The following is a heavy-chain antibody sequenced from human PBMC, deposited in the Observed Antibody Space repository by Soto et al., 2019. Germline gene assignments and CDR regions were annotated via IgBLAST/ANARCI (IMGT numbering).Heavy chain of an antibody. J-gene: IGHJ5*02. Sequence: GGSLRLSCAASGFTFSSNWMSWVRQAPGKGLEWVANINQDGSEKYYVDSVKGRFTISRDNTKNSLYLQMNSLRAEDTAVYYCARREAWGQGTLVTVSS. CDR2: INQDGSEK. CDR3: ARREA. CDR1: GFTFSSNW. V-gene: IGHV3-7*03.